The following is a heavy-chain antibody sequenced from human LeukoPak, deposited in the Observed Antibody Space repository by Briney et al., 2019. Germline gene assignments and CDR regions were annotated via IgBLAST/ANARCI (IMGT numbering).Heavy chain of an antibody. CDR3: ARGLYSSSWDSYYYYYMDV. CDR1: GYTFTGYY. V-gene: IGHV1-2*02. Sequence: ASVKVSCKASGYTFTGYYMHWVRQAPGQGLEWMGWINPNSGGTNYAQKFQGRVTMTRHTSISTAYMELSSLRSEDTAVYYCARGLYSSSWDSYYYYYMDVWGKGTTVTISS. CDR2: INPNSGGT. D-gene: IGHD6-13*01. J-gene: IGHJ6*03.